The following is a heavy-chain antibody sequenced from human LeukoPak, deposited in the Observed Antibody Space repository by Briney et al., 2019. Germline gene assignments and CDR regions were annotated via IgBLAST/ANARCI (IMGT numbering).Heavy chain of an antibody. Sequence: SQTLSLTCTVSGGSINSGSYYWSWIRQPAGKGLEWMGHFYTSGHTSYNPSLKSRVTISVDTFKNQFSLKMNSVTAADTAVYYCARGVHGYSYGYVPWELYSYMDVWGKGTTVSISS. D-gene: IGHD5-18*01. V-gene: IGHV4-61*09. CDR1: GGSINSGSYY. CDR2: FYTSGHT. CDR3: ARGVHGYSYGYVPWELYSYMDV. J-gene: IGHJ6*03.